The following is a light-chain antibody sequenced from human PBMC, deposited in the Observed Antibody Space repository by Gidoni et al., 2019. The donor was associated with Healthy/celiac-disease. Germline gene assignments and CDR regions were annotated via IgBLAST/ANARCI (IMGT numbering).Light chain of an antibody. Sequence: QPAPTPPASVSGSPGPSITISCTGTRRYVGGYKHVPWYQQHPGKAPKLMIYEVSNRPSGVSNRFSGSKSGNTASLTISGLQAEDEADYYCSSYTSSSTLVVFGGGTKLTVL. CDR2: EVS. J-gene: IGLJ2*01. CDR3: SSYTSSSTLVV. V-gene: IGLV2-14*01. CDR1: RRYVGGYKH.